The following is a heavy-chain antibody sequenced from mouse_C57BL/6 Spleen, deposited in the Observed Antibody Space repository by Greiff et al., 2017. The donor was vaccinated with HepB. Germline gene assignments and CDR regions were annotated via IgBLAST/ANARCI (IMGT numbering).Heavy chain of an antibody. V-gene: IGHV1-5*01. D-gene: IGHD1-1*01. CDR1: GYTFTSYW. J-gene: IGHJ2*01. CDR3: TKGVTAVPYYFGC. CDR2: IYPGNSDT. Sequence: VQLQQSGTVLARPGASVKMSCKTSGYTFTSYWMHWVKQRPGQGLEWIGAIYPGNSDTSYNQKFKGKAKLTAVTSASTAYMELSSLTNEDSAVYYCTKGVTAVPYYFGCWGQGTTLTVSS.